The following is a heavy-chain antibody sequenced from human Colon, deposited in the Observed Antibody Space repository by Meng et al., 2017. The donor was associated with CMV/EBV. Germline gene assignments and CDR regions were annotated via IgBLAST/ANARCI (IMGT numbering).Heavy chain of an antibody. V-gene: IGHV6-1*01. CDR3: VRNNWNDPPY. J-gene: IGHJ4*02. CDR2: TNYRSKWNN. D-gene: IGHD1-1*01. Sequence: CANSGESVSSNSASWHWIRQSPSRGIEWLGKTNYRSKWNNDYAVSVKSRITSNTDTSKNQFSLQLNSVTPEDTAVYYCVRNNWNDPPYWGQGTLVTVSS. CDR1: GESVSSNSAS.